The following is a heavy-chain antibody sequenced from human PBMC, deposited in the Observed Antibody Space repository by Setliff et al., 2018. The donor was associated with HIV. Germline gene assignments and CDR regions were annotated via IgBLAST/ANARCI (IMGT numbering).Heavy chain of an antibody. CDR2: IYYSGTT. V-gene: IGHV4-39*01. CDR3: ARPRLRGSGAFDI. Sequence: SETLSLTCNVSGDSISSSTFYWGWIRQPPGKGLEWIGSIYYSGTTYYNPSLKSRVAISVDTSKNQFSLKLSSVTAADTAVYYCARPRLRGSGAFDIWGQGTMVTVS. J-gene: IGHJ3*02. CDR1: GDSISSSTFY. D-gene: IGHD2-21*01.